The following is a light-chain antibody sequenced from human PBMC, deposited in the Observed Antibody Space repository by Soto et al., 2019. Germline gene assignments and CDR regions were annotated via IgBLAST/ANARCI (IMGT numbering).Light chain of an antibody. V-gene: IGKV3-11*01. CDR1: QSVSSY. Sequence: EIVITQSPSTLSLSPGERATLSCRASQSVSSYLAWYQQKPGQAPRLLIYDASNRATGIPARFSGSGSGTDFTLTISSLEPEDFAVYYCQQRSNWPKTFGQGTKVDNK. J-gene: IGKJ1*01. CDR2: DAS. CDR3: QQRSNWPKT.